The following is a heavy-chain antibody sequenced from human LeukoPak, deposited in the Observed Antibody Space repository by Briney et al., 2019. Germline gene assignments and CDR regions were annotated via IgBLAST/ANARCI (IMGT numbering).Heavy chain of an antibody. Sequence: GGSLRLSCTASGFTTHYWLNWVRQAPGKGLEWVANIKQDGSEKYYVDSVKGRFTISRDNAKNSLYLQMNSLRAEDTAVYYCARSPYYYDSSGYQYWGQGTLVTVSS. V-gene: IGHV3-7*01. CDR3: ARSPYYYDSSGYQY. CDR1: GFTTHYW. D-gene: IGHD3-22*01. CDR2: IKQDGSEK. J-gene: IGHJ4*02.